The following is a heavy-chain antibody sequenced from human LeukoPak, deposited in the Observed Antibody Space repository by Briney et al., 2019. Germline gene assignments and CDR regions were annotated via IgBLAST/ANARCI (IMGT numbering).Heavy chain of an antibody. Sequence: ASVKVSCKASGYTFTGYYMHWVRQAPGQGLEWMGWINPNSGGTSYAQKFQGRVTMTRDTSISTAYMELSRLRSDDTAVYYCARAPSSVRFLEWLSPSFDYWGQGTLVTVSS. CDR2: INPNSGGT. J-gene: IGHJ4*02. V-gene: IGHV1-2*02. CDR3: ARAPSSVRFLEWLSPSFDY. D-gene: IGHD3-3*01. CDR1: GYTFTGYY.